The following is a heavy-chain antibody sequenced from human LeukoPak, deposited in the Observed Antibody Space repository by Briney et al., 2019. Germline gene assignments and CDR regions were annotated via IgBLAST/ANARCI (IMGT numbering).Heavy chain of an antibody. CDR1: GYTLTELS. V-gene: IGHV1-24*01. D-gene: IGHD7-27*01. CDR2: FDPEDGET. CDR3: ATTPPNWGDAFDI. J-gene: IGHJ3*02. Sequence: ASVKVSCKVSGYTLTELSMHWLRQAPGKGLEWMGGFDPEDGETIYAQKFQGRVTMTEDTSTDTAYMELSSLRSEDTAVYYCATTPPNWGDAFDIWGQGTMVTVSS.